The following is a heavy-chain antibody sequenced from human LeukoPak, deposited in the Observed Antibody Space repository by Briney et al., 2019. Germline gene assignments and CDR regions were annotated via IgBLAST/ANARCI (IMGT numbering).Heavy chain of an antibody. Sequence: PSETLSLTCTVSGGSISSGSYYWSWIRQPAGKGLEWIGRIYTSGSTNYNRSLKSRVTISVDTSKNQFSLKLTSVTAADTAVYYCARGGWYYDSSGPPSGYFDYWGQGTLVTVSS. CDR2: IYTSGST. J-gene: IGHJ4*02. V-gene: IGHV4-61*02. CDR3: ARGGWYYDSSGPPSGYFDY. D-gene: IGHD3-22*01. CDR1: GGSISSGSYY.